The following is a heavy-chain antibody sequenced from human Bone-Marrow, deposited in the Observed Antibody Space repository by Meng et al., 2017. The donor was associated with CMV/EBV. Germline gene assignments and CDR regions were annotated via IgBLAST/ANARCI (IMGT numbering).Heavy chain of an antibody. D-gene: IGHD6-19*01. V-gene: IGHV4-61*01. CDR3: ARIGALYSSAWRAYVY. CDR1: GASVSSGTYY. J-gene: IGHJ4*02. Sequence: GSLRLSCGVSGASVSSGTYYWSWIRQSPGKGLEWIGYIYYNGNTNYNSSLKSRVTISLDTSKNQVSLKLRSVTAADTAVYFYARIGALYSSAWRAYVYWGQGRLVTVSS. CDR2: IYYNGNT.